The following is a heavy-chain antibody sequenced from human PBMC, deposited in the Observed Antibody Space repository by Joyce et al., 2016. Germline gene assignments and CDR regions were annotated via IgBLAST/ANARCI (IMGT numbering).Heavy chain of an antibody. CDR3: ARAASYGDYVDAFDI. CDR2: INQDGGDG. Sequence: EVQLVESGGGLVQPGGSVRLSCAASGFMFSEYWMTWVRQAPGQGLEWVAGINQDGGDGYWGDSRRGRCTIARDNANSSVFLQMNSVRAEDTAVYYCARAASYGDYVDAFDIWGQGTMVTVSS. J-gene: IGHJ3*02. CDR1: GFMFSEYW. D-gene: IGHD4-17*01. V-gene: IGHV3-7*03.